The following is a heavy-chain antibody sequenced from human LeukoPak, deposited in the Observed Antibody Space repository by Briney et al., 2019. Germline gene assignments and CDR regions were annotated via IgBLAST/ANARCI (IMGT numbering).Heavy chain of an antibody. D-gene: IGHD6-13*01. CDR1: GGSFSGYY. V-gene: IGHV4-34*01. J-gene: IGHJ4*02. Sequence: SETLSLTCAVYGGSFSGYYWSWIRQPPGKGLEWIGEINHSGSTNYNPSLKSRVTISVDTSKNQFSLKLSSVTAAATAVYYCARAQQLGRHFDYWGQGTLVTVSS. CDR2: INHSGST. CDR3: ARAQQLGRHFDY.